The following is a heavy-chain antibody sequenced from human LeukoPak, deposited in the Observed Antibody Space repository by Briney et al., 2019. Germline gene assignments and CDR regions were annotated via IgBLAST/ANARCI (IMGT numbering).Heavy chain of an antibody. J-gene: IGHJ4*02. CDR3: AGTPGFCTNDVCYKGRYFDY. CDR1: GYTFTSYD. V-gene: IGHV1-69*13. D-gene: IGHD2-8*01. Sequence: GASVKVSCKASGYTFTSYDINWVRQATGQGLEWMGGIIPIFGTANYAQKFQGRVTITADESTSTAYLELSSLGSEDSAVYYCAGTPGFCTNDVCYKGRYFDYWGQGTLVTVSS. CDR2: IIPIFGTA.